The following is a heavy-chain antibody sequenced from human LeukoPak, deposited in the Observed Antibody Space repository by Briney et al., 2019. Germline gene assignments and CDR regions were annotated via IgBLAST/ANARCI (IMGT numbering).Heavy chain of an antibody. D-gene: IGHD6-6*01. Sequence: SETLSLTCTVSGGSISSSSYYWGWIRQPPGKGLEWIGSIYYSGSTYYNPSLKSRVTISVDTSKNQFSLKLNSVTAADTAVYYCAREGYSSSYRWGQGTLVTVSS. CDR1: GGSISSSSYY. CDR3: AREGYSSSYR. J-gene: IGHJ4*02. CDR2: IYYSGST. V-gene: IGHV4-39*07.